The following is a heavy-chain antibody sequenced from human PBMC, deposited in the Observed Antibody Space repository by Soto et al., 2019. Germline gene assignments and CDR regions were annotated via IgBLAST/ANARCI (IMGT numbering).Heavy chain of an antibody. CDR2: ISGSGGYT. Sequence: PGGSLRLSCAASEFTFSAYAMNWVRQAPGKGLEWVSTISGSGGYTYYADSVQGRFTISRDNSKNTLYLQMNSLRAEDTAVYYCAKADCSSPSCQGNFEYWGQGALVTVSS. V-gene: IGHV3-23*01. D-gene: IGHD2-2*01. J-gene: IGHJ4*02. CDR1: EFTFSAYA. CDR3: AKADCSSPSCQGNFEY.